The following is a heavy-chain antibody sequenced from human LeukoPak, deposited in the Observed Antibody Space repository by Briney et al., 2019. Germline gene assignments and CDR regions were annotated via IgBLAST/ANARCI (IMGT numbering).Heavy chain of an antibody. CDR2: ISGIGGST. Sequence: GGSLRLSCAASGFTFSSYAISWVRQAPGKGLEWVSAISGIGGSTYYADSVKARVTISRDNSKNTLYLQMNSLRAEDTAVYYCAKDQFSSGLNWLDPWGQGTLVTVSS. CDR3: AKDQFSSGLNWLDP. V-gene: IGHV3-23*01. D-gene: IGHD6-19*01. J-gene: IGHJ5*02. CDR1: GFTFSSYA.